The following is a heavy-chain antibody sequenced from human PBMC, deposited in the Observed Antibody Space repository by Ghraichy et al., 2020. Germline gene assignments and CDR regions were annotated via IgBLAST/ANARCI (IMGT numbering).Heavy chain of an antibody. CDR1: GASIRSNSYY. V-gene: IGHV4-39*01. CDR3: ARHVSSFGVRGHFDF. Sequence: ESLNISCTVSGASIRSNSYYWAWVRQPPGKGLEWIGSVYFGGSTYYNPSLKGRVTLSVDTSKSQFSLKLNSVTAADPGVYYCARHVSSFGVRGHFDFWGQGVLITVSS. D-gene: IGHD3-10*02. J-gene: IGHJ4*02. CDR2: VYFGGST.